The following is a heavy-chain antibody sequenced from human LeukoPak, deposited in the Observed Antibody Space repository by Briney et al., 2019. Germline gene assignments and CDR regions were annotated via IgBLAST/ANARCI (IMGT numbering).Heavy chain of an antibody. V-gene: IGHV3-30*02. CDR3: AREEDNADEYLREDY. Sequence: GGSLRLSCAASGVTFSSYGMHWVRQAPGKGLEWVAFIRYDGSNKYYADSVKGRFTISRDNSKNTLYLQMNSLRAEDTAVYYCAREEDNADEYLREDYWGQGTLVTVSS. CDR1: GVTFSSYG. D-gene: IGHD2/OR15-2a*01. J-gene: IGHJ4*02. CDR2: IRYDGSNK.